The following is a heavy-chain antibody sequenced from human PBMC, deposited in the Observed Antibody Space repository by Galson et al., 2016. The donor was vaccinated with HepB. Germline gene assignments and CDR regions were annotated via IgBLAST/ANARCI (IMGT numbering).Heavy chain of an antibody. CDR2: FSGSDGSA. Sequence: SLRLSCAASGFNVYVMSWVRQAPGKGLEWVATFSGSDGSALYADSVKGRFTLSRDNSKNTLYLQTNSLRAEDTAVYYCARAADFYYAMDVWGQGTTVTVSS. CDR3: ARAADFYYAMDV. CDR1: GFNVYV. V-gene: IGHV3-23*01. J-gene: IGHJ6*02.